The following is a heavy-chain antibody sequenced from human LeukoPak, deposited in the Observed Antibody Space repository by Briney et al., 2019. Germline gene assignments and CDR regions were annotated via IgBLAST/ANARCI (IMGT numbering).Heavy chain of an antibody. J-gene: IGHJ4*02. CDR3: ARDKYYFDY. CDR2: ISYDGSNK. CDR1: GFTFSSYA. V-gene: IGHV3-30-3*01. Sequence: PGGSLRLSCAASGFTFSSYAMHWVRQAPGMGLEWVAVISYDGSNKYYADSVKGRFTISRDNSKNTLYLQMNSLRAEDTAVYYCARDKYYFDYWGQGTLVTVSS.